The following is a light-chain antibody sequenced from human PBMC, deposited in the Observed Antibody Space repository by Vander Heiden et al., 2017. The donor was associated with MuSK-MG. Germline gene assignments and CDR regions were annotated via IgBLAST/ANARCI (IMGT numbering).Light chain of an antibody. Sequence: SSVLTPPPSVSVAPGKTARLTCGGDHTGGYSVNWYQQKPGQAPVLDIYYDNDRPSGIPERFSGSNSGNTATLTISRVEAGDEADYYCHIWDRNSDRVIFGGGTRLSVL. V-gene: IGLV3-21*01. J-gene: IGLJ2*01. CDR2: YDN. CDR3: HIWDRNSDRVI. CDR1: HTGGYS.